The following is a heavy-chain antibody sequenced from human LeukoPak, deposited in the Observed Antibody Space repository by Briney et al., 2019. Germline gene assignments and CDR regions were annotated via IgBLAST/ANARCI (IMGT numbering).Heavy chain of an antibody. CDR3: ARKVVGADFDY. J-gene: IGHJ4*02. Sequence: PGGSLRLSCAPSGFTFSSYRMHWVRQAPGKWLVWDSYINGVGSSTTYADSVKGRFTISRDNAKSTVYLQMNSLRAEDTAVYYCARKVVGADFDYWGQGTLVTVSS. CDR2: INGVGSST. D-gene: IGHD1-26*01. CDR1: GFTFSSYR. V-gene: IGHV3-74*01.